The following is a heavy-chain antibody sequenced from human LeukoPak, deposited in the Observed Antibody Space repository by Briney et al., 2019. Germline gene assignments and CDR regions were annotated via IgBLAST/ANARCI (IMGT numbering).Heavy chain of an antibody. J-gene: IGHJ6*02. CDR1: GFTFSSYW. CDR3: ARGGGLDV. CDR2: INHNGNVN. V-gene: IGHV3-7*03. D-gene: IGHD3-16*01. Sequence: GGSLRLSCAASGFTFSSYWMNWARPAPGKGLEWVASINHNGNVNYYVDSVKGRFTISRDNAKNSLYLQMSNLRAEDTAVYFCARGGGLDVWGQGATVTVSS.